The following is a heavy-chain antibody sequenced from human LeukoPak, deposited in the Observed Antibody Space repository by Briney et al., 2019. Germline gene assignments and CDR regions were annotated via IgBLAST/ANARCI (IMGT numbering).Heavy chain of an antibody. Sequence: ASVKVSCKASGGTFSSYAISWVRQAPGLGLEWMGGIIPIFGTANYAQKFQGRVTITADESTSTAYMELSSLRSEDTAVYYCARGSIAAADIDYWGQGTLVTVSS. CDR1: GGTFSSYA. V-gene: IGHV1-69*13. CDR2: IIPIFGTA. CDR3: ARGSIAAADIDY. D-gene: IGHD6-13*01. J-gene: IGHJ4*02.